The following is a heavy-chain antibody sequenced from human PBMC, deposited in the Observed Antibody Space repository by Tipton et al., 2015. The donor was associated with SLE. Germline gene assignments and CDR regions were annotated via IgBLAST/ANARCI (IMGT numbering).Heavy chain of an antibody. CDR3: ASQQSYYYAMDV. D-gene: IGHD6-13*01. CDR1: GFTFSSYA. CDR2: ISYDGSNK. V-gene: IGHV3-30*04. Sequence: SLRLSCAASGFTFSSYAMHWVRQAPGKGLEWVAVISYDGSNKYYADSVKGRFTISRDNSKNTLYLQMNSLRAEDTALYYCASQQSYYYAMDVWGQGTTVTVSS. J-gene: IGHJ6*02.